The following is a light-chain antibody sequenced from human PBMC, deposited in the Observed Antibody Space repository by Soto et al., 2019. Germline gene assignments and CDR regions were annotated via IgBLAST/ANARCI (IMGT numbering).Light chain of an antibody. CDR1: QSLLRNNGRNY. V-gene: IGKV2-28*01. CDR3: KQAQQAPRT. CDR2: LGS. J-gene: IGKJ4*01. Sequence: DIVMTQSPLSLSVSPGEPASISCRSSQSLLRNNGRNYLDWYVQKPGQSPQLLIYLGSTRASGVPDRFSGSGSGADFTLIISRVEPADVGVYFCKQAQQAPRTFGGGTKVEIK.